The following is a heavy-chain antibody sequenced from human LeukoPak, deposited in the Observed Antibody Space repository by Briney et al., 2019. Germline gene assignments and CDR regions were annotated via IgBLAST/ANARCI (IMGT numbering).Heavy chain of an antibody. D-gene: IGHD3-22*01. CDR3: ARTAGYYPVDY. Sequence: GGSLRLSCAASGFTFSSYSMNWVRQAPGKGLEWVSSISSSSSYIYYADSVKGRFTISRDNAKNSLSLQTNSLRAEDTAVYYCARTAGYYPVDYWGQGTLVTVSS. CDR2: ISSSSSYI. CDR1: GFTFSSYS. J-gene: IGHJ4*02. V-gene: IGHV3-21*01.